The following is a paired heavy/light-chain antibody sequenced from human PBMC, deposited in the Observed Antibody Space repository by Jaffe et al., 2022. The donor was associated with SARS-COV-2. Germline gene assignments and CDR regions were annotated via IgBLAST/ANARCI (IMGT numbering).Heavy chain of an antibody. J-gene: IGHJ4*02. Sequence: QVQLQESGPGLVKPSQTLSLTCSVSGDSISSSSYYWSWIRQPAGKGPEWIGRIYNSGSTNYNPFLKSRVTISVDTSKNQFSLKLNSVTAADTAVYYCVRDGDYYGSGSHLDYWGQGTLVTVAS. D-gene: IGHD3-10*01. CDR1: GDSISSSSYY. CDR2: IYNSGST. V-gene: IGHV4-61*02. CDR3: VRDGDYYGSGSHLDY.
Light chain of an antibody. CDR3: QEYNNWRT. Sequence: EIVMTQSPATLSVSPGERATLSCRASQSVSSNLAWYQQKPGQAPRLLIYGASTRATGIPARFSGSGSGTEFTLIISSLQSEDLAVYYCQEYNNWRTFGQGTKVEIK. J-gene: IGKJ1*01. CDR1: QSVSSN. CDR2: GAS. V-gene: IGKV3-15*01.